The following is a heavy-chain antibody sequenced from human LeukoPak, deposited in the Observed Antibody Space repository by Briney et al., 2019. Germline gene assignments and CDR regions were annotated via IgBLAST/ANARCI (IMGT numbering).Heavy chain of an antibody. D-gene: IGHD6-13*01. CDR3: AGSAESSSWVEFDY. V-gene: IGHV1-2*02. CDR1: GYTFTGYY. Sequence: ASVKVSCKASGYTFTGYYMHWVRQAPGQGLEWMGWINPNSGGTNYAQKFQVRGTMTRDTSTSTAYMELSRLRSDDTAVYYCAGSAESSSWVEFDYWGQGTLVTVSS. J-gene: IGHJ4*02. CDR2: INPNSGGT.